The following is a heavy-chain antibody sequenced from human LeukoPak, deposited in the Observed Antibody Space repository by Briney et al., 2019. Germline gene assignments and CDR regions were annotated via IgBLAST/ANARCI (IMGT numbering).Heavy chain of an antibody. D-gene: IGHD6-13*01. J-gene: IGHJ4*02. V-gene: IGHV5-51*01. Sequence: GASLKISCKGSGYSFTSYWIGWGRQVPGKGLEWMGIIYPGDSDTRYSPSFQGQVTISADKSISTAYLQWSSLKASDTAMYYCARLRTGYSSSPFDYWGQGTLVTVSS. CDR1: GYSFTSYW. CDR2: IYPGDSDT. CDR3: ARLRTGYSSSPFDY.